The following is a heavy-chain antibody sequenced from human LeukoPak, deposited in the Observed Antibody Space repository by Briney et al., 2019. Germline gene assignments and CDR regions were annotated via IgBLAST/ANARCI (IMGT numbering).Heavy chain of an antibody. D-gene: IGHD1-26*01. J-gene: IGHJ4*02. CDR3: ARDLGATGDY. CDR2: IYYSGST. Sequence: SETLSLTCTVSGGSISSYYWSWIRQPPGKGLEWIGYIYYSGSTNYNPSLKSRVTISVDTSKNQFSLKLSSVTAADTAVYYCARDLGATGDYWGQETLVTVSS. V-gene: IGHV4-59*01. CDR1: GGSISSYY.